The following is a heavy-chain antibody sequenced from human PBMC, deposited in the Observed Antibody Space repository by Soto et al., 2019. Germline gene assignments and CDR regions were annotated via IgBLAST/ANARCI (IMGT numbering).Heavy chain of an antibody. CDR1: GYTFTSYY. CDR3: ARDKSTGFLEWSIYYYYGMDV. J-gene: IGHJ6*02. Sequence: ASVKVSCKASGYTFTSYYMHWVRQAPGQGLEWMGIINPSGGSTSYAQKFQGRVTMTRDTSTSTVYMELSSLRSEDTAVYYCARDKSTGFLEWSIYYYYGMDVWGQGTPVTVSS. D-gene: IGHD3-3*01. CDR2: INPSGGST. V-gene: IGHV1-46*01.